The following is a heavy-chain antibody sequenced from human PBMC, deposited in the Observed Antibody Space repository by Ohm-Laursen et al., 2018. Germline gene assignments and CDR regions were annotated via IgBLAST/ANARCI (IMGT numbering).Heavy chain of an antibody. Sequence: ASVKVSCKASGYTFTSYGISWVRQAPGQGLEWMGWMNPNSGNTGYAQKFQGRVTMTRNTSISTAYMELSSLRSEDTAVYYCAREVVVVASVFDYWGQGTLVTVSS. CDR1: GYTFTSYG. D-gene: IGHD2-15*01. J-gene: IGHJ4*02. CDR3: AREVVVVASVFDY. CDR2: MNPNSGNT. V-gene: IGHV1-8*02.